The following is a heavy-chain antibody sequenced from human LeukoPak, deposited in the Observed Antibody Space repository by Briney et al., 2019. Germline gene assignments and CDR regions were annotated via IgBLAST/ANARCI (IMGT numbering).Heavy chain of an antibody. CDR3: ARQQTGVNWFDP. V-gene: IGHV4-59*08. D-gene: IGHD2-8*01. CDR1: GDSFSTYY. CDR2: IYYSGST. Sequence: SETLSLTCTVSGDSFSTYYWSWIRQPPGKGLEYIGSIYYSGSTNYNPSLKSRVTISIDTSKNQFPLKLRSVTGADTAIYYCARQQTGVNWFDPWGQGTLVTVSS. J-gene: IGHJ5*02.